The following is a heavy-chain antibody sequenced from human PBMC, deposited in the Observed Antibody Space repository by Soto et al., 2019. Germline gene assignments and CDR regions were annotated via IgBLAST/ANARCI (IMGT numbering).Heavy chain of an antibody. CDR3: ARPSSSLYYYGMDV. J-gene: IGHJ6*02. CDR1: GFTFSDYY. V-gene: IGHV3-11*01. D-gene: IGHD6-6*01. CDR2: ISSSGSTI. Sequence: GGSLRLSCAASGFTFSDYYISWIRQAPGKGLEWVSYISSSGSTIYYADSVKGRFTISRDNAKNSLYLQMNSLRAEDTAVYYCARPSSSLYYYGMDVWGQGTTVTVSS.